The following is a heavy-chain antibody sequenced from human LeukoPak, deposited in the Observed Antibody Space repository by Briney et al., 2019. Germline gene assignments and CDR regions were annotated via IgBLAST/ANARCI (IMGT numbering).Heavy chain of an antibody. CDR2: VFYDGTQR. J-gene: IGHJ4*02. V-gene: IGHV3-30*12. CDR3: VRSRGVAHSFDF. D-gene: IGHD5-24*01. Sequence: GGSLRLSCAASGFTFTTYGMHWVRQTPGKGLEWVAVVFYDGTQRYYADSVKGRCTISRDNSKNTLDLQTNSLRVEDTATYYCVRSRGVAHSFDFWGQGALVTVSS. CDR1: GFTFTTYG.